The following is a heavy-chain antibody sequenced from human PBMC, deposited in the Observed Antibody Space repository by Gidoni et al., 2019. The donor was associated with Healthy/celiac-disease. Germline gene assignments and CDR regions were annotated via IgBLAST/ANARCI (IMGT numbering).Heavy chain of an antibody. V-gene: IGHV3-53*01. Sequence: EVQLVESGGGLIQPGGSLRLSCAASGFTVSSNYMSWVRQAPGKGLEWVSVIYSGGSTYYSESVKVRFTISRDDSKNTLYLQMNSLRAEDTAVYYCARGGIPATAIGTPWLWFDPWGQGTLVTVSS. CDR1: GFTVSSNY. CDR2: IYSGGST. CDR3: ARGGIPATAIGTPWLWFDP. D-gene: IGHD2-2*02. J-gene: IGHJ5*02.